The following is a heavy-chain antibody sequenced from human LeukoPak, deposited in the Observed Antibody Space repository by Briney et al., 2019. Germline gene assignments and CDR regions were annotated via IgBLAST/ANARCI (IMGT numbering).Heavy chain of an antibody. V-gene: IGHV1-18*01. CDR2: ISAYNGNT. Sequence: ASVKVSCKASGYTFTSYGISWVRQAPGQGLECMGWISAYNGNTNYAQKLQGRVTMTTDTSTSTAYMELRSLRSDDTAVYYCARDLGGATHTAFDYWGQGTLVTVSS. J-gene: IGHJ4*02. D-gene: IGHD1-26*01. CDR3: ARDLGGATHTAFDY. CDR1: GYTFTSYG.